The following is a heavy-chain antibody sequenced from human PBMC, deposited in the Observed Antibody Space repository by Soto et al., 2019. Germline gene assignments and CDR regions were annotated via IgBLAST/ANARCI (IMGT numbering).Heavy chain of an antibody. CDR1: GGSISSYY. D-gene: IGHD4-4*01. CDR3: AAFTVTTFDY. CDR2: IYYSGST. J-gene: IGHJ4*02. V-gene: IGHV4-59*08. Sequence: SETLSLTCTVSGGSISSYYWSWIRQPPGKGLEWIGYIYYSGSTNYNPSLKSRVTISVDTSKNQFSLKLSSVTAADTAVYYCAAFTVTTFDYWGQGTLDTVSS.